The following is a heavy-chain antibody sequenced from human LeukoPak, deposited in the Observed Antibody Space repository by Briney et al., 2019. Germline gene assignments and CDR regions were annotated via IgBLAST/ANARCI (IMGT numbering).Heavy chain of an antibody. CDR3: ARGGPAVVITASNWFDP. D-gene: IGHD3-22*01. V-gene: IGHV4-31*03. Sequence: SETLSLTCTVPGGSIGSGGYYWSWIRQHPGKGLEWIGHISYSGRTLYNPSLKSRVTISIDASENQFSLNLSSVTAADTAVYYCARGGPAVVITASNWFDPWGQGTLGTVSS. CDR2: ISYSGRT. J-gene: IGHJ5*02. CDR1: GGSIGSGGYY.